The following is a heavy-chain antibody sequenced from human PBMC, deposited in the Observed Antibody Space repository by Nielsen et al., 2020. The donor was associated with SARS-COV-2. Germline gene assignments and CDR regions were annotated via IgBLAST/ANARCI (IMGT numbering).Heavy chain of an antibody. Sequence: LKISCAASGFTFSSYGMHWVRQAPGKGLEWVAVIWYDGSNKYYADSVKGRFTISRDNSKNTLYLQMNSLRAEDTAVYYCASQSSIRYGFDYWGQGTLVTVSS. CDR2: IWYDGSNK. CDR1: GFTFSSYG. J-gene: IGHJ4*02. CDR3: ASQSSIRYGFDY. V-gene: IGHV3-33*01. D-gene: IGHD3-3*02.